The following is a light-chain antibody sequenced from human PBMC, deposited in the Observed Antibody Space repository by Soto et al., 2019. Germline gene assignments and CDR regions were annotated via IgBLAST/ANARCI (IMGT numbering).Light chain of an antibody. CDR1: QTIKTY. Sequence: DIQMTQSPSSLSASVGDRVTITCRTSQTIKTYLNWYQQKPGKAPKLLIFAASSLQSGVPSRFSGSGSGTDFTLTISSLQPEDFATYYCQQSYSTPITFGQGTTLEI. J-gene: IGKJ2*01. CDR3: QQSYSTPIT. V-gene: IGKV1-39*01. CDR2: AAS.